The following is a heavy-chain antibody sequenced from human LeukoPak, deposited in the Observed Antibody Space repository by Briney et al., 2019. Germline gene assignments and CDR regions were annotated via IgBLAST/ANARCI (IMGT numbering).Heavy chain of an antibody. CDR1: GYTFRSYA. D-gene: IGHD1-1*01. Sequence: PGRSLRLSCAASGYTFRSYAMHWVRQAPGRGLEWVAIISNDGSKKYYADSVKGRFTISRDNSKNTLYLQMNSLRAEDTAVYYCARGSSWNGYYYYYYMDVWGKGTTVTVSS. CDR3: ARGSSWNGYYYYYYMDV. CDR2: ISNDGSKK. J-gene: IGHJ6*03. V-gene: IGHV3-30*04.